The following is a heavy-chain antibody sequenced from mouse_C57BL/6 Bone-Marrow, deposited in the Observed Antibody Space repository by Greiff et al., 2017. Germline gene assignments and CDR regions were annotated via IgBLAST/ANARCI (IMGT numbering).Heavy chain of an antibody. J-gene: IGHJ3*01. CDR3: AKWWLLP. CDR1: GYSITSGYY. CDR2: ISYDGSN. Sequence: EVQLQQSGPGLVKPSQSLSLTCSVTGYSITSGYYWNWIRQFPGNKLEWMGYISYDGSNNYNPSLKNRISITRDTSKNQFFLKLNSVTTEDTATYYCAKWWLLPCGQGTLVTVSA. D-gene: IGHD2-3*01. V-gene: IGHV3-6*01.